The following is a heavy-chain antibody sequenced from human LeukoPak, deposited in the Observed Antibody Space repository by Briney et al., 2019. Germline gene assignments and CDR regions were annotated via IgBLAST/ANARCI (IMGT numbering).Heavy chain of an antibody. J-gene: IGHJ4*02. CDR3: ARLIAVVVAASSYFDF. CDR2: IRTETNGATA. CDR1: GFTFGEDA. V-gene: IGHV3-49*03. D-gene: IGHD2-15*01. Sequence: GGSLRLSCTASGFTFGEDAMSWFRQAPGKGLEWVGFIRTETNGATAEYAASVKGRFSISRDDSKSIAYLQMNSLKTEDTAVYYCARLIAVVVAASSYFDFWGREPGSPSPQ.